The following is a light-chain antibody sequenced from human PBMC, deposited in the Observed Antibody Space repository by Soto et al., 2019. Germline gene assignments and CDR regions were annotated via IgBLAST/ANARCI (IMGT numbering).Light chain of an antibody. CDR1: SGHSNYA. CDR3: QTWGSGIVV. CDR2: LNSDGSH. Sequence: QLVLTQSPSASASLGASVKLTCTQSSGHSNYAIAWHQQQSEKGPRYLMKLNSDGSHSKGDGIPDRFSGSSSGAERYLTIASLQSEDEADYCCQTWGSGIVVFGGGTKLTVL. V-gene: IGLV4-69*01. J-gene: IGLJ2*01.